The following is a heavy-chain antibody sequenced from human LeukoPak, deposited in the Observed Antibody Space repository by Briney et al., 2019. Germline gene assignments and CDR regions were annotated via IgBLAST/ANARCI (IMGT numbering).Heavy chain of an antibody. CDR2: INPNSGGT. CDR1: GYTFTGYY. J-gene: IGHJ4*02. CDR3: ARDGEWLRPRSKLGY. D-gene: IGHD5-12*01. Sequence: GASVKVSCKASGYTFTGYYMHWVRQAPGQGLEWMGWINPNSGGTNYAQKFQGRVTMTRDTSISTAYMELSRLRSDDTAVYYCARDGEWLRPRSKLGYWGQGTLVTVSS. V-gene: IGHV1-2*02.